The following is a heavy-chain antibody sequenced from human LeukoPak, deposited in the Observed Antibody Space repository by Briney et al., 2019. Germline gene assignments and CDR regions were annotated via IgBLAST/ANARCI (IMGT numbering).Heavy chain of an antibody. V-gene: IGHV3-23*01. D-gene: IGHD1-14*01. CDR2: ISGSGGST. Sequence: GGSLRLSCAASGFTFSSYAMSWVRQAPGKGLEWVPAISGSGGSTYYADSVKGRFTISRDNSKNTLYLQMNSLRAEDTAVYYCANRPEPPSHLDYWGQGTLVTVSS. CDR1: GFTFSSYA. CDR3: ANRPEPPSHLDY. J-gene: IGHJ4*02.